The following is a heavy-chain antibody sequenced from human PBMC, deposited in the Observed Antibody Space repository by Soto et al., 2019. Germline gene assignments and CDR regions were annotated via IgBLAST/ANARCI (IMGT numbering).Heavy chain of an antibody. CDR2: INHSGST. V-gene: IGHV4-34*01. D-gene: IGHD3-22*01. CDR1: GGSFSGYY. CDR3: ARGPGYFPRGYFDY. Sequence: SETLSLTCAVYGGSFSGYYWSWIRQPPGKGLEWIGEINHSGSTNYNPSLKSRVTISVDTSKNQFSLKLSSVTAADTAVYYCARGPGYFPRGYFDYWGQGTLVTVSS. J-gene: IGHJ4*02.